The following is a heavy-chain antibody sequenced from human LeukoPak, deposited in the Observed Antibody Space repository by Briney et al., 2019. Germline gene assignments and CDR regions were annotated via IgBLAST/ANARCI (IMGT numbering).Heavy chain of an antibody. CDR2: IIPIFGTA. Sequence: SVKVSCKASGGTLSSYAISGVRQAPGRGLEGMGGIIPIFGTANYAQKFQGRVTITADESTSTAYMELSSLRSEDTAVYYCARDIVDIVVVVAARGAFDIWGQGTTVTVSS. CDR1: GGTLSSYA. D-gene: IGHD2-15*01. V-gene: IGHV1-69*13. J-gene: IGHJ3*02. CDR3: ARDIVDIVVVVAARGAFDI.